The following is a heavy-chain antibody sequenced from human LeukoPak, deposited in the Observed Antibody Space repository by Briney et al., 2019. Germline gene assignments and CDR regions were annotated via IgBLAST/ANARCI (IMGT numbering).Heavy chain of an antibody. D-gene: IGHD3-10*01. J-gene: IGHJ3*02. CDR1: GFTFGDYA. V-gene: IGHV3-49*04. CDR2: IRSKAYGGTT. Sequence: GGSLRLSCTASGFTFGDYAMSWVRQAPGKGLEWVGFIRSKAYGGTTEYAASVKGRFTISRDDSKSIAYLQMNSLKTEDTAVYYCTSFYYYGAGSYYNVYGAFDIWGQGTMVTVSS. CDR3: TSFYYYGAGSYYNVYGAFDI.